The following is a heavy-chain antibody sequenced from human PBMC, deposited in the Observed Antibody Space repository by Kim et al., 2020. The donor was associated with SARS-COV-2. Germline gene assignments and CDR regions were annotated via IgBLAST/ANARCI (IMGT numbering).Heavy chain of an antibody. Sequence: GGSLRLSCAASGFTFSSYAMHWVRQAPGKGLEWVAVISYDGSNKYYADSVKGRFTISRDNSKNTLYLQMNSLRAEDTAVYYCERALRGSYYAAFDYWGQGTLVTVSS. CDR2: ISYDGSNK. D-gene: IGHD1-26*01. V-gene: IGHV3-30*04. J-gene: IGHJ4*02. CDR1: GFTFSSYA. CDR3: ERALRGSYYAAFDY.